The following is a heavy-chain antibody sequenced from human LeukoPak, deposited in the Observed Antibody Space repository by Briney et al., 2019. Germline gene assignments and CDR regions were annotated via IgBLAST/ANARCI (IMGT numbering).Heavy chain of an antibody. CDR3: ARVSAARPSGYYYYYMDV. CDR2: ISSSSSYI. J-gene: IGHJ6*03. Sequence: GGSLRLSCAASGFTFSNYDMNWLRQAPGKGLEWVSSISSSSSYIYYADSVKGRFTISRDNAKNSLYLQMNSLRAEDTAVYYCARVSAARPSGYYYYYMDVWGKGITVTVSS. CDR1: GFTFSNYD. D-gene: IGHD6-6*01. V-gene: IGHV3-21*01.